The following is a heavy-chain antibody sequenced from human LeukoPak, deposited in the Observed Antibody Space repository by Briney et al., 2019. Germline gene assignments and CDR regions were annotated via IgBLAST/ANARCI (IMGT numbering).Heavy chain of an antibody. D-gene: IGHD1-7*01. CDR2: IYYTGST. Sequence: TSETLSLTCTVSGGSISSYCWSWIRQPPGKGLEWIGNIYYTGSTNYSPSLKSRVSLSVDTSKNQFSLRLNSVTAADTAVYYCAREGWDYNLDYWGQGTLVTVSS. CDR3: AREGWDYNLDY. V-gene: IGHV4-59*01. CDR1: GGSISSYC. J-gene: IGHJ4*02.